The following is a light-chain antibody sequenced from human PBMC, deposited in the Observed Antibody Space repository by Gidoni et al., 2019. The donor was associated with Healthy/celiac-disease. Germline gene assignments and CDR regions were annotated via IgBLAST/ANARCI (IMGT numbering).Light chain of an antibody. Sequence: EIVMTQSPATLSVSPGERATLSCRASQSFSSNLAWYQQKPGQAPRLLIYGASTRATGIPARFSGSGSGTECTLTISSLQSEDFAVYYCQQYNNWLLYTFGQGTKLEIK. CDR3: QQYNNWLLYT. V-gene: IGKV3-15*01. CDR2: GAS. CDR1: QSFSSN. J-gene: IGKJ2*01.